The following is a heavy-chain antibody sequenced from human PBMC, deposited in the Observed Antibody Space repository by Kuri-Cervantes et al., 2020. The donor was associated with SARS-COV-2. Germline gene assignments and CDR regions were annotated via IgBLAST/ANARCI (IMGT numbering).Heavy chain of an antibody. J-gene: IGHJ6*03. CDR2: ISGSGGST. Sequence: GGSLRLSCAASGFTFSSYAMSWVRQAPGKGLEWVSAISGSGGSTYYADSVKGRFTISRDNSKNTLYLQMNSLRAEDTAVYYCAKSGGVVILYYYYYYMDAWGKGTTVTVSS. CDR3: AKSGGVVILYYYYYYMDA. V-gene: IGHV3-23*01. CDR1: GFTFSSYA. D-gene: IGHD3-3*01.